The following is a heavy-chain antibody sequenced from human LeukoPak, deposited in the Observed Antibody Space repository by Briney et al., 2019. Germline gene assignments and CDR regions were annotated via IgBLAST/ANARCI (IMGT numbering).Heavy chain of an antibody. CDR1: GGSISSGDYY. CDR3: AREEYYYGSGSYPYNWFDP. V-gene: IGHV4-30-4*08. D-gene: IGHD3-10*01. Sequence: PSETLSLTCTVSGGSISSGDYYWSWIRQPPGKGLEWIGYIYYSGSTYYNPSLKSRVTISVDTSKNQFSLKLSSVTAADTAVYYCAREEYYYGSGSYPYNWFDPWGQGTLVTVSS. J-gene: IGHJ5*02. CDR2: IYYSGST.